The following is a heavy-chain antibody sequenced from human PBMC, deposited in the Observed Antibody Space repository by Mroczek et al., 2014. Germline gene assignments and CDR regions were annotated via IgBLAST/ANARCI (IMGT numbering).Heavy chain of an antibody. Sequence: SGAEVKKPGASVKVSCKASGYTFTSYGINWVRQAPGQGLEWMGWISAYNGNTNFAQKLQGRVTMTTDTSTSTAYMELRSLRSDDTAVYYCAVLGYCSGGSCYPEDYWGQGTLVTVSS. CDR3: AVLGYCSGGSCYPEDY. J-gene: IGHJ4*02. V-gene: IGHV1-18*01. CDR2: ISAYNGNT. D-gene: IGHD2-15*01. CDR1: GYTFTSYG.